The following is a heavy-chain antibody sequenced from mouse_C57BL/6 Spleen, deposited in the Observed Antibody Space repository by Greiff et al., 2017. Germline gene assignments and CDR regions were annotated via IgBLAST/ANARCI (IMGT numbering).Heavy chain of an antibody. V-gene: IGHV1-69*01. CDR1: GYTFTSYW. J-gene: IGHJ2*01. D-gene: IGHD2-5*01. CDR2: IDPSDSYT. CDR3: ARFYSNYFYFDY. Sequence: QVQLQQPGAELVMPGASVKLSCKASGYTFTSYWMHWVKQRPGQGLEWIGEIDPSDSYTNYNQKFKGKSTLTVDKSSSTAYMQLSSLTSEDSAVYYCARFYSNYFYFDYWGQGTTLTVSS.